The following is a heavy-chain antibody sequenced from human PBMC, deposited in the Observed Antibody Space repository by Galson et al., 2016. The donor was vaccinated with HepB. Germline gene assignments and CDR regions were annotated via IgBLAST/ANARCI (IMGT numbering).Heavy chain of an antibody. V-gene: IGHV5-51*01. Sequence: QSGAEVKKPGDSLKISCQGSGYSFTNYWVGWVRQMPGKGLEWMGIIYPGDSDTRYSPSFQGQVTISADKSISTAYLQWSSLKASATSVYYCARHDGGVLTNITPGFDYWGQVILVTVSS. CDR2: IYPGDSDT. D-gene: IGHD2-8*01. CDR3: ARHDGGVLTNITPGFDY. CDR1: GYSFTNYW. J-gene: IGHJ4*02.